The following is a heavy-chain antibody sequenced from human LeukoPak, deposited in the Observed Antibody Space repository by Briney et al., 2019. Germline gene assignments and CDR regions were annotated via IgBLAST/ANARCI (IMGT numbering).Heavy chain of an antibody. CDR1: GYTFTDYY. D-gene: IGHD3-22*01. Sequence: GSVNLSCKASGYTFTDYYMHWVRQAPGQGLEWLGWINPNSGGTNYAQKFQGRVTMTRDTSISTAYMELSRLRSDDTAVYYCAREYYDSSAYNQEAIDYWGQGTLVTVSS. CDR3: AREYYDSSAYNQEAIDY. J-gene: IGHJ4*02. V-gene: IGHV1-2*02. CDR2: INPNSGGT.